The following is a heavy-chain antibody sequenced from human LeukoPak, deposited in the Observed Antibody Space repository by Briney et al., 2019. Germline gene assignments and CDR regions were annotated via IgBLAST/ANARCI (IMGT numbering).Heavy chain of an antibody. Sequence: ASVKVSCKASGYTFTSYGISWVRQAPGQGLEWMGWISAYNGNTNYAQKLRGRVTMTTDTSTSTAYMELRSLRSDDTAVYYCARDPTHCSGGSCLVDAFDIWGQGTMVTVSS. CDR2: ISAYNGNT. CDR3: ARDPTHCSGGSCLVDAFDI. CDR1: GYTFTSYG. J-gene: IGHJ3*02. D-gene: IGHD2-15*01. V-gene: IGHV1-18*01.